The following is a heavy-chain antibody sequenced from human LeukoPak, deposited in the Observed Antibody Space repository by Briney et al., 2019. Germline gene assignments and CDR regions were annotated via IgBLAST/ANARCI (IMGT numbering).Heavy chain of an antibody. CDR3: ARAQPSAEGYYMDV. Sequence: GASVTVSCKASGDIFTNYDIKWVRQATGEGLEWMGWMNPNSGDTGYAQKFQGRVTITRDTSISTAYMELNNLRSEDTAVYYCARAQPSAEGYYMDVWGKGTTVTVSS. V-gene: IGHV1-8*03. J-gene: IGHJ6*03. CDR1: GDIFTNYD. CDR2: MNPNSGDT.